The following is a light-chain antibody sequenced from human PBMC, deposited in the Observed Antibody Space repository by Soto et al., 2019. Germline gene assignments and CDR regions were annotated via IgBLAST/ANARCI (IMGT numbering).Light chain of an antibody. Sequence: EIVMTQSPATLSVSPGERATLSCRASQSVSNNLAWYQHKPGQAPMLLIYGASTRATGIPARFSGSGSGTEFTLTSSSLQSEDFAGYYCHQYNNWPRTFGPGTKVE. CDR3: HQYNNWPRT. CDR1: QSVSNN. J-gene: IGKJ1*01. CDR2: GAS. V-gene: IGKV3-15*01.